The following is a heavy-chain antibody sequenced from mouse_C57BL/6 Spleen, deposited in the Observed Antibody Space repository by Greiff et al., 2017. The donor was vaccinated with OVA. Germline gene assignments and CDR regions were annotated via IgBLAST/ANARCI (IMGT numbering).Heavy chain of an antibody. D-gene: IGHD1-1*01. CDR3: ARSGCYGSSFDY. CDR2: INPSSGYT. Sequence: QVQLKESGAELARPGASVKMSCKASGYTFTSYTMHWVKQRPGQGLEWIGYINPSSGYTKYNQKFKDKATLTADKSSSTAYMQLSSLTSEDSAVYYCARSGCYGSSFDYWGQGTTLTVSS. V-gene: IGHV1-4*01. J-gene: IGHJ2*01. CDR1: GYTFTSYT.